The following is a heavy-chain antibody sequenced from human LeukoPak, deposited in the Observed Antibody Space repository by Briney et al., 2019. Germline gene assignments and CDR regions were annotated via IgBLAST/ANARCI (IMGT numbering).Heavy chain of an antibody. V-gene: IGHV3-30-3*01. J-gene: IGHJ4*02. CDR1: GFTFSSYA. Sequence: PGGSLRLSCAASGFTFSSYAMHWVRQAPGKGLEWVAVIPYDGSNKYYADSVKGRFTISRDNSKNTLYLQMNSLRAEDTAVYYCAREDSSIFYHFDYWGQGTLVTVSS. CDR2: IPYDGSNK. D-gene: IGHD6-13*01. CDR3: AREDSSIFYHFDY.